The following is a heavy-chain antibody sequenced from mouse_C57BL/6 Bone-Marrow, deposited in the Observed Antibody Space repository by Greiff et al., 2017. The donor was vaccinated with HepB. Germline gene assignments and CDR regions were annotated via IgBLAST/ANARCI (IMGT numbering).Heavy chain of an antibody. V-gene: IGHV7-3*01. J-gene: IGHJ1*03. CDR2: IRNKANGYTT. D-gene: IGHD1-1*01. Sequence: EVQLVESGGGLVQPGGSLSLSCAASGFTFTDYYMSWVRQPPGKALEWLGFIRNKANGYTTEYSASVKGRFTISRDNSQSILYLQMNALRAEDSATYYCARNYGSSYGYFDVWGTGTTVTVSS. CDR3: ARNYGSSYGYFDV. CDR1: GFTFTDYY.